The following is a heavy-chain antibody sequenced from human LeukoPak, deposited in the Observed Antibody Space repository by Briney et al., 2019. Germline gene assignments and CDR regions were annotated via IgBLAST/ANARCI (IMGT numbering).Heavy chain of an antibody. V-gene: IGHV3-7*01. Sequence: GGSLRLSCAASGFTFSSYWMSWVRQAPGKGLEWVANIKQDGSEKYYVDSVKGRFTISRDNAKNSLYLQMNSLRAEDTAVYYCARALYSGYGLLFDYWGQGTLVTVSS. CDR1: GFTFSSYW. J-gene: IGHJ4*02. CDR3: ARALYSGYGLLFDY. D-gene: IGHD5-12*01. CDR2: IKQDGSEK.